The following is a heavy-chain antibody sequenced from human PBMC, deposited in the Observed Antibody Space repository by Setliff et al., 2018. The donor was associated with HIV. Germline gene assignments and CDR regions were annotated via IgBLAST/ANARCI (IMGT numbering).Heavy chain of an antibody. Sequence: SVKVSCKASGDTFSSYTLSWVRQAPGQSLEWMGRIIPTLNVANDAPKFQGRATITADKSTSTVYMELSSLTSEDTAMYYCARDRGPNNSFWRGTKKTHAFDLWGQGTMVTVSS. CDR1: GDTFSSYT. V-gene: IGHV1-69*04. D-gene: IGHD3-3*01. CDR3: ARDRGPNNSFWRGTKKTHAFDL. CDR2: IIPTLNVA. J-gene: IGHJ3*01.